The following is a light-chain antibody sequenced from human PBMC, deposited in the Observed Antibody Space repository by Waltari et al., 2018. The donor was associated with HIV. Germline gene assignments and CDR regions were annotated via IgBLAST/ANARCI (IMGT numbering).Light chain of an antibody. J-gene: IGKJ1*01. CDR3: QQYKNWPPLT. V-gene: IGKV3-15*01. CDR2: AAS. CDR1: QSIDDK. Sequence: ETVMTQSPGTLSASPGETVTLSCTASQSIDDKLAWYQQKPGQSPMLLIYAASTGATSVPGRFSGSGSGTQFTLTISNLQSEDSAVYYCQQYKNWPPLTFGQGTKVEIK.